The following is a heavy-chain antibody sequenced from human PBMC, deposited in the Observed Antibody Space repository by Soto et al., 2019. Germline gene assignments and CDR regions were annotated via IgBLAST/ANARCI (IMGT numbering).Heavy chain of an antibody. CDR3: ARDIMGGTFDI. Sequence: ELVESGGGSVQPGGSLRLSCAASGFTFVNYWMNWVRQAPGKGLEWVANINVDGSEKYFVDSVRGRFTISRDNAKNSLYLQMNGLRAEDAAVYYCARDIMGGTFDIWGQGTMVTVSS. V-gene: IGHV3-7*05. CDR2: INVDGSEK. D-gene: IGHD2-8*01. CDR1: GFTFVNYW. J-gene: IGHJ3*02.